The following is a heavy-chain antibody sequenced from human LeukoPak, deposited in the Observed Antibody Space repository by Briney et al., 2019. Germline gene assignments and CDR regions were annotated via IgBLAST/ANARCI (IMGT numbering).Heavy chain of an antibody. D-gene: IGHD3-10*01. Sequence: PSETLSLTCAVYGGSFSGYYWSWIRQPPGKGLEWIGEINHSGSTNYNPSLKSRVTISVDTSKNQFSLKLSSVTAADTAVYYCARSKGGSRYYGSGSRRGDAFDIWGQGTMVTVSS. CDR2: INHSGST. J-gene: IGHJ3*02. V-gene: IGHV4-34*01. CDR1: GGSFSGYY. CDR3: ARSKGGSRYYGSGSRRGDAFDI.